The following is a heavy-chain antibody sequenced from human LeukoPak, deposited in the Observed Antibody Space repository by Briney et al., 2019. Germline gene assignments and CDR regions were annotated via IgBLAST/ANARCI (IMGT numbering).Heavy chain of an antibody. Sequence: PSETLSLTCTVSGGSISSYYWSWIRQPPGKGLDWIGYIYYSGSTNYNPSLKSRVTISVDTSKNQFSLKLSSVTAADTAVYYCARMGYYYDSSGYWEYFQHWGQGTLVTVSS. D-gene: IGHD3-22*01. CDR2: IYYSGST. CDR1: GGSISSYY. CDR3: ARMGYYYDSSGYWEYFQH. J-gene: IGHJ1*01. V-gene: IGHV4-59*01.